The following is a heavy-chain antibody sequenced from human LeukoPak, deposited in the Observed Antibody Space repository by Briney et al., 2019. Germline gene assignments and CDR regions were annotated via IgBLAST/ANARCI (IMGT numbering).Heavy chain of an antibody. V-gene: IGHV4-59*01. CDR1: GGSISSYY. CDR3: ARGRQLELSGRFDP. D-gene: IGHD1-7*01. J-gene: IGHJ5*02. CDR2: IYYSGST. Sequence: PSETLSLTCTVSGGSISSYYWSWIRQPPGKGLEWIGYIYYSGSTNYNPSHKSRVTISVDTSKNQFSLKLSSVTAADTAVYYCARGRQLELSGRFDPWGQGTLVTVSS.